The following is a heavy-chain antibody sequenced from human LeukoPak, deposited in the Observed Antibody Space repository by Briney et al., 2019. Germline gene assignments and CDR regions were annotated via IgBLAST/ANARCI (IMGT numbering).Heavy chain of an antibody. CDR1: GGSISSSNW. Sequence: SGTLSLTCAVSGGSISSSNWWSWVRQPPGKGLEWIGEINHSGSTNYNPSLKSRVTISVDTSKNQFSLKLSSVTAADTAVYYCANSRPYLTTGYSSSWYGGVGYFQHWGQGTLVTVSS. CDR2: INHSGST. CDR3: ANSRPYLTTGYSSSWYGGVGYFQH. V-gene: IGHV4-4*02. J-gene: IGHJ1*01. D-gene: IGHD6-13*01.